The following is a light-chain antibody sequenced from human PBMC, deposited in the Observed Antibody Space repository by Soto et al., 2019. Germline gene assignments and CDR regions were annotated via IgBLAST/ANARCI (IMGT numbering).Light chain of an antibody. CDR1: QSVSSSY. CDR2: GAS. Sequence: EIVLTQSPGTLSLSPGERATLSCRASQSVSSSYLAWYQQKPGQAPRLLIYGASSRATGIPDSFSGSGSGTDFTLTISRLEPEDFAVYYCQQYGSSPWTFGQRTKVEIK. CDR3: QQYGSSPWT. J-gene: IGKJ1*01. V-gene: IGKV3-20*01.